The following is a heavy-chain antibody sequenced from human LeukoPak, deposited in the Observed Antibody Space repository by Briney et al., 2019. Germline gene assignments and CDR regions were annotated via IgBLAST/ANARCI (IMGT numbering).Heavy chain of an antibody. Sequence: PSETLSLTCTVSGGSISSSSYYWAWIRQPPGKGLEWIGTIYYSGSTYYNPSLKSRVTISVDTSKNQFSLKLSSVTAADTAVYYCASLTTVVTPNWFDPWGQGTLVTVSS. CDR1: GGSISSSSYY. CDR2: IYYSGST. CDR3: ASLTTVVTPNWFDP. V-gene: IGHV4-39*07. D-gene: IGHD4-23*01. J-gene: IGHJ5*02.